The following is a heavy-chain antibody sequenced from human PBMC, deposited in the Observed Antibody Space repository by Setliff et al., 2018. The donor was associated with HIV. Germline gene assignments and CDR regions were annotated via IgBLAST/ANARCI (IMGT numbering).Heavy chain of an antibody. CDR2: IIPIFGTA. CDR1: GGTFSSYA. J-gene: IGHJ3*02. CDR3: AGVFGVYYDKEGPYDAFDI. Sequence: SVKVSCKASGGTFSSYAISWVRQAPGQGLEWMGGIIPIFGTANYAQKFQGRVTITTDESTSTAYMVLSSLRSEDTAVYYCAGVFGVYYDKEGPYDAFDIWGQGTMVTVSS. V-gene: IGHV1-69*05. D-gene: IGHD3-22*01.